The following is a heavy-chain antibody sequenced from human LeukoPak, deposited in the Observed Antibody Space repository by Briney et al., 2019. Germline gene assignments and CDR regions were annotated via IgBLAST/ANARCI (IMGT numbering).Heavy chain of an antibody. Sequence: GGSLRLSCAASGFTFSSYAMSWVRQAPGKGLEWVSAISGSGNSTFYADSVKGRFTISRDNSKNTVYLQVNSLRAEDTAVFYCAKDRAWLQFWSWGQGTLVTVSS. D-gene: IGHD5-18*01. CDR1: GFTFSSYA. J-gene: IGHJ4*02. CDR3: AKDRAWLQFWS. CDR2: ISGSGNST. V-gene: IGHV3-23*01.